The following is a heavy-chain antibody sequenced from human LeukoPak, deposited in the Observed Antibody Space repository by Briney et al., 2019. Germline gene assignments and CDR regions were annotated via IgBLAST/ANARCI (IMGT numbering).Heavy chain of an antibody. CDR3: ARGLVRGDYDSSGYYYDAFDI. CDR1: GGSISSYY. Sequence: PSETLSLTCTVSGGSISSYYWSWIRQPPGKGLEWIGYIYYSGSTNYNPSLKSRVTISVDTSKNQFYLKLSSVTAADTAVYYCARGLVRGDYDSSGYYYDAFDIWGQGTMVTVSS. V-gene: IGHV4-59*01. J-gene: IGHJ3*02. D-gene: IGHD3-22*01. CDR2: IYYSGST.